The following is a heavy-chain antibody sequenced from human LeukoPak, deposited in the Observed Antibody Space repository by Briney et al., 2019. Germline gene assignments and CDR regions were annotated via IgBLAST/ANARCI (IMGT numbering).Heavy chain of an antibody. V-gene: IGHV4-30-4*01. CDR1: GGSISSGDYY. Sequence: SETLSLTCTVSGGSISSGDYYWSWIRQPPGKGLEWIGYIYYSGNTYYNPSLKSRVTISVDTSKNQFSLKLSSVTAADTAVYYCARLIHRYLREVDIWGQGTMVTVSS. CDR3: ARLIHRYLREVDI. J-gene: IGHJ3*02. CDR2: IYYSGNT. D-gene: IGHD1-14*01.